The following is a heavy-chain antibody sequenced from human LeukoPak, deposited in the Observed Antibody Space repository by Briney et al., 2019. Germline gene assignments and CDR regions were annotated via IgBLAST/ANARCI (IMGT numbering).Heavy chain of an antibody. CDR1: GLTFSNYA. CDR2: ISDGGSDT. Sequence: GGSLRLSCAASGLTFSNYAMTWVRQTPGKGPEWVSSISDGGSDTYYADSVKGRFTISRDNSKNTLYLQMNSLRAEDTAVYYCAKGTTDYDASDPLDFWGQGTLVTVSS. CDR3: AKGTTDYDASDPLDF. J-gene: IGHJ4*02. D-gene: IGHD3-16*01. V-gene: IGHV3-23*01.